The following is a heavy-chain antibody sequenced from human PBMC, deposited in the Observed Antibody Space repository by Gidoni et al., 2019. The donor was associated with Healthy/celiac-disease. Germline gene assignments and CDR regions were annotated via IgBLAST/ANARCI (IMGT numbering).Heavy chain of an antibody. CDR3: TTDNLEWLFFYAFDI. J-gene: IGHJ3*02. CDR2: IKSKTDGGTT. Sequence: EVQLVESGGGLVKPGGSLRLSCAASGFTFSNARMSWVRQAPGKGLEWVGRIKSKTDGGTTDYAAPVKGRFTISRDDSKNTLYLQMNSLKTEDTAVYYCTTDNLEWLFFYAFDIWGQGTMVTVSS. CDR1: GFTFSNAR. D-gene: IGHD3-3*01. V-gene: IGHV3-15*01.